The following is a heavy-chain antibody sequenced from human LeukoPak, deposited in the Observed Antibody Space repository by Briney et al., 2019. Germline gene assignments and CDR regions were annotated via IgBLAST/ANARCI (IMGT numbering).Heavy chain of an antibody. J-gene: IGHJ4*02. CDR1: GFIFSTYA. V-gene: IGHV3-30-3*01. CDR3: ARDNNGDS. CDR2: ISYDGSNK. D-gene: IGHD1-14*01. Sequence: PGGSLRLSCAASGFIFSTYAMHWVRQAPGMGLEWVAVISYDGSNKNYADSMTGRFTISRDNSKNTLYLQMNSLRAEDTAVYYCARDNNGDSWGQGTLVTVSS.